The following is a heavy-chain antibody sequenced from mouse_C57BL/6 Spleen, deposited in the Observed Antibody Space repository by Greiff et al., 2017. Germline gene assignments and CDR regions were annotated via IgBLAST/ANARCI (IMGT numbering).Heavy chain of an antibody. J-gene: IGHJ4*01. CDR1: GYTFTSYW. D-gene: IGHD1-1*01. CDR2: INPSSGYT. CDR3: ARRSTVVDYAMDY. V-gene: IGHV1-7*01. Sequence: QVQLQQSGAELAKPGASVKLSCKASGYTFTSYWMHWVKQRPGQGLEWIGYINPSSGYTKYNQKFKDKATLTADKSSSTAYMQLSSLTYEDSAVYYCARRSTVVDYAMDYWGQGTSVTVSS.